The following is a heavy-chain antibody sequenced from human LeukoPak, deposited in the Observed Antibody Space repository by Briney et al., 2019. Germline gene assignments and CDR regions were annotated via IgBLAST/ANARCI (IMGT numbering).Heavy chain of an antibody. J-gene: IGHJ4*02. CDR3: ARGSLTGRTGYDFVS. CDR1: GGSIISYY. V-gene: IGHV4-59*01. D-gene: IGHD3-9*01. CDR2: IYYSGNT. Sequence: SETLSVTCTVSGGSIISYYWSWIRQPPGKGLEWIGYIYYSGNTNYNPSLKSRVTISLDTSRNQFSLKLSSVTAADTAVYYCARGSLTGRTGYDFVSWGQGTLVTVSS.